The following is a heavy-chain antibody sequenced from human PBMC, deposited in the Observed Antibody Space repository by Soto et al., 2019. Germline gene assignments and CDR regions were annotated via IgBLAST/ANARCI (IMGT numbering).Heavy chain of an antibody. Sequence: SETLSLTCTVSGGSLSGYYWTWIRQPPGKGLEWIGYIYHNGGTSYNPSLKSRVSISPDRSRNQFSLKLTSVTAADTAIYYCARHGSFWGQGALVTVSS. D-gene: IGHD3-16*02. J-gene: IGHJ1*01. CDR1: GGSLSGYY. CDR3: ARHGSF. V-gene: IGHV4-59*08. CDR2: IYHNGGT.